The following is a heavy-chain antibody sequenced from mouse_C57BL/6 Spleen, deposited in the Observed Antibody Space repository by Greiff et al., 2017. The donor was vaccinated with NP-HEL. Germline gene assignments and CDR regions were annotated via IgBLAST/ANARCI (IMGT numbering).Heavy chain of an antibody. CDR3: ATDYDAYFDY. CDR2: ISYDGSN. Sequence: ESGPGLVKPSQSLSLTCSVTGYSITSGYYWNWIRQFPGNKLEWMGYISYDGSNNYNPSLKNRISITRDTSKNQFFLKLNSVTTEDTATYYCATDYDAYFDYWGQGTTLTVSS. D-gene: IGHD2-4*01. J-gene: IGHJ2*01. CDR1: GYSITSGYY. V-gene: IGHV3-6*01.